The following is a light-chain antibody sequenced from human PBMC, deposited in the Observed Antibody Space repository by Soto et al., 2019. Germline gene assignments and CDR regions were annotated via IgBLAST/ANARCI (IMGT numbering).Light chain of an antibody. CDR2: GAS. J-gene: IGKJ1*01. Sequence: EIVMTQSPATLSVSPGERATLSCRASQSVSGDLAWYQHQPGQAPRLLIFGASTRATGTPARFSGSGSGTEFTLTISSLQSEDFAVYFCQQYNDWPPWTFGQGNKVEIK. V-gene: IGKV3-15*01. CDR3: QQYNDWPPWT. CDR1: QSVSGD.